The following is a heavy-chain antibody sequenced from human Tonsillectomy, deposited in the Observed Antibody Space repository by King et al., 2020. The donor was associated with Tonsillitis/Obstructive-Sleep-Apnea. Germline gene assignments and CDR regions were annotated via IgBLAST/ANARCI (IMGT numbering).Heavy chain of an antibody. CDR1: GYSFTSYW. D-gene: IGHD3-22*01. Sequence: VQLVESGAEVKKPGESLRISCKGSGYSFTSYWISWVRQMPGKGLEWMGRIDPSDSYTNYSPSFQGHVTITADKSISTAYLQWSSLKASDTAMYYCARHGYYYDNSGHNFDYWGQGTLVTVSS. J-gene: IGHJ4*02. CDR2: IDPSDSYT. V-gene: IGHV5-10-1*03. CDR3: ARHGYYYDNSGHNFDY.